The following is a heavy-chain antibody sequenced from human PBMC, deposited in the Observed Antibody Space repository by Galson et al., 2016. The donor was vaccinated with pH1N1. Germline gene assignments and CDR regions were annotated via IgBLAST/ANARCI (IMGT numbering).Heavy chain of an antibody. CDR3: TRAVGSYSSF. V-gene: IGHV3-15*01. CDR2: IKDESVGGAT. J-gene: IGHJ4*02. CDR1: GFTLSEAW. Sequence: SLRLSCETSGFTLSEAWMSWIRQAPGKGPEWVGRIKDESVGGATDYAAPVEGRFTISRDNSRNILYLHMNSLKTGDTAVYYCTRAVGSYSSFWGQGTLVTVSS. D-gene: IGHD1-26*01.